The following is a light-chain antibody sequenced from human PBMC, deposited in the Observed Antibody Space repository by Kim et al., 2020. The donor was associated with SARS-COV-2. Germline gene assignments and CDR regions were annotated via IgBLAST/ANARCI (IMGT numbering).Light chain of an antibody. CDR3: QQYENWPLT. CDR2: GAS. J-gene: IGKJ4*01. Sequence: LAPGERATLSCRASRSVRSNLAWYQQQPGQPPRLLIYGASTRASSIRGRFSGTGSGTEFTLTISSLQSEDFAVYYCQQYENWPLTFGGGTKVDIK. CDR1: RSVRSN. V-gene: IGKV3-15*01.